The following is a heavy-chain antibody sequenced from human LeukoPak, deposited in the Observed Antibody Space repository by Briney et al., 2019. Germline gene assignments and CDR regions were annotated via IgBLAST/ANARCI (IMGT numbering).Heavy chain of an antibody. CDR2: IYYSGST. V-gene: IGHV4-59*01. J-gene: IGHJ5*02. D-gene: IGHD6-13*01. CDR3: ARGCSAGTPHNWFDP. Sequence: KPSETLSLTFTVSGGSISGFYWSWIRQPPGKGLEWIGYIYYSGSTNYNPSLKSRVTISVDTSKNQFSLKLSSVTAADTAVYYCARGCSAGTPHNWFDPWGQGTLVTVSS. CDR1: GGSISGFY.